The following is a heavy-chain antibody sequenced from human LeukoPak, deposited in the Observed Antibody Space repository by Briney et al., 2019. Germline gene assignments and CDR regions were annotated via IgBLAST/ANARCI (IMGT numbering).Heavy chain of an antibody. CDR3: ARADSSGYLFDY. CDR1: GFTFSSYE. V-gene: IGHV3-48*03. D-gene: IGHD3-22*01. J-gene: IGHJ4*02. Sequence: GGSLRLSCAASGFTFSSYEMNWVRQAPGKGLEWVSYISSSGSTIYYADSVKGRFTISRDNAKNSLYLQMNSLRAEDTAIYYCARADSSGYLFDYWGQGTLVTVSS. CDR2: ISSSGSTI.